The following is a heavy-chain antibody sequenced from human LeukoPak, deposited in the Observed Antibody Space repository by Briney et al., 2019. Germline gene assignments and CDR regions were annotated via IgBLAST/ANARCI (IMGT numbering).Heavy chain of an antibody. Sequence: PGGSLRLSCAASGFTFSSYEMNWVRQAPGKGLEWVSYIGISGSRIYYADSVKGRFTISRDNAKNSLYLQMNSLGAEDTAVYYCARGSLGFLGWFGELWVWGQGTLVTVSS. V-gene: IGHV3-48*03. CDR1: GFTFSSYE. D-gene: IGHD3-10*01. CDR2: IGISGSRI. CDR3: ARGSLGFLGWFGELWV. J-gene: IGHJ4*02.